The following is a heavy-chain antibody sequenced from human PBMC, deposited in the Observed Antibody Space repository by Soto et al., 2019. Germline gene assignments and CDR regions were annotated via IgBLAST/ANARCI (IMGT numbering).Heavy chain of an antibody. Sequence: DVQLVESGGGLVLRGESLRLSCAASGFTVGSAYMSWVRQAPGKGLXXVAGIYSGGNTYYADSVKGRFTISRDTSKNRLYLQMNSLRAEDAAIYYCARDPWVGDIGDYWGQGTLVTVSS. J-gene: IGHJ4*02. CDR1: GFTVGSAY. CDR2: IYSGGNT. D-gene: IGHD4-17*01. V-gene: IGHV3-66*01. CDR3: ARDPWVGDIGDY.